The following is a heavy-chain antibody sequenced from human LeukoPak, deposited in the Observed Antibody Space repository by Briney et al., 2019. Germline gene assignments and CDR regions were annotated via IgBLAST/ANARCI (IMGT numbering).Heavy chain of an antibody. Sequence: SVKISCKASGYTFTSYGISWVRQAPGQGLEWMGWISAYNGNTNYAQKLQGRVAMTTDTSTSTAYMELRSLRSDDTAVYYCARGAAAQLNWFDPWGQDTLDTVSS. V-gene: IGHV1-18*01. D-gene: IGHD6-13*01. CDR1: GYTFTSYG. CDR2: ISAYNGNT. J-gene: IGHJ5*02. CDR3: ARGAAAQLNWFDP.